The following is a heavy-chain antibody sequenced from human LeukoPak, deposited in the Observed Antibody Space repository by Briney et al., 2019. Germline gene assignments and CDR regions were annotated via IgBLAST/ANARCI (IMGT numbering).Heavy chain of an antibody. J-gene: IGHJ5*02. CDR1: GYTFTSYD. D-gene: IGHD3-16*01. V-gene: IGHV1-8*01. Sequence: ASVKVSCKASGYTFTSYDINWVRQATGQGLEWMGWMNPNSGNTGYAQKFQGRVTMTRDTSISTAYMELSRLRSDDTAVYYCARGYTDWFDPWGQGTLVTVSS. CDR2: MNPNSGNT. CDR3: ARGYTDWFDP.